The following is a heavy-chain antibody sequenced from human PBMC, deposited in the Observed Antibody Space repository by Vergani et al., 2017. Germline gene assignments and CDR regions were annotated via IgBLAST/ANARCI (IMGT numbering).Heavy chain of an antibody. V-gene: IGHV1-69*12. D-gene: IGHD3-10*01. J-gene: IGHJ4*02. CDR3: ARGGGSGCYYNAHFYY. Sequence: QVQLVQSGAEVKKPGSSVKVSCKASGGTFSSYAISWVRQAPRQRLEWMGGIIPIFGTANYAQKFQGRVTITADESTSTAYMELSSLRSEDTAVYYCARGGGSGCYYNAHFYYWGQGTLVTVSS. CDR2: IIPIFGTA. CDR1: GGTFSSYA.